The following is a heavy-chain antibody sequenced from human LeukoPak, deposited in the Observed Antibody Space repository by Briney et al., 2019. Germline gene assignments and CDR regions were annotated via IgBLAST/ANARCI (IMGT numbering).Heavy chain of an antibody. CDR1: GGSISSYY. J-gene: IGHJ4*02. CDR2: IYYSGST. D-gene: IGHD3-16*01. V-gene: IGHV4-59*01. Sequence: SETLSLTCTVSGGSISSYYWSWIRQPPGKGLEWIGYIYYSGSTNYNPSLKSRVTISVDTSKNQFSLKLSSVTAADTAVYYCASGGRLPILFDYWGQGTLVTVSS. CDR3: ASGGRLPILFDY.